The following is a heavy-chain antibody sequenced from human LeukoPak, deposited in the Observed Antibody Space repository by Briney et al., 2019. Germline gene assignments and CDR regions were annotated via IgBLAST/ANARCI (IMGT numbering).Heavy chain of an antibody. V-gene: IGHV3-23*01. CDR2: ISGSGGST. J-gene: IGHJ6*02. CDR3: AKTPAEYQLLRRLGGMDV. CDR1: GFTFSSYA. Sequence: GGSLRLSCAASGFTFSSYAMSWVRQAPGKGLEWVSAISGSGGSTYYADSVKGRFTISRDNSKNTLYLQMNSLRAEDTAVYYCAKTPAEYQLLRRLGGMDVWGQGTTVTVSS. D-gene: IGHD2-2*01.